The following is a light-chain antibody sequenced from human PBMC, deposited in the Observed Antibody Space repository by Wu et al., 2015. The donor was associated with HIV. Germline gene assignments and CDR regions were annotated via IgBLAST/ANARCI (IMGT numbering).Light chain of an antibody. CDR2: GAS. CDR1: QSINSNY. V-gene: IGKV3-20*01. Sequence: EIVLTQSPGTLSLSPGERAILSCRASQSINSNYLAWYQQKPDQAPRLLIYGASGRATGIPDRFSGSGSGTDFTLTISRLEPEDFAVYYCQQYGSSPRYSFGQGTKLEIK. CDR3: QQYGSSPRYS. J-gene: IGKJ2*03.